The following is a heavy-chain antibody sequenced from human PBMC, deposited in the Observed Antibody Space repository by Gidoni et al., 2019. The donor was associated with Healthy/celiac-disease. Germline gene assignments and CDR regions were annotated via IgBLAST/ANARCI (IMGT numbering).Heavy chain of an antibody. J-gene: IGHJ6*02. Sequence: EVHLVESGGNLVQPGRSLRLSCTASGFTFGDYAMSWVRQAPGKGLEWVGFIRSKTYGGTTEYAASVKGRFTISRDDSKSIAYLQMNSLKTEDTAVYYCTRDAGEGYYGMDVWGQGTTVTVSS. CDR2: IRSKTYGGTT. CDR3: TRDAGEGYYGMDV. D-gene: IGHD3-16*01. V-gene: IGHV3-49*04. CDR1: GFTFGDYA.